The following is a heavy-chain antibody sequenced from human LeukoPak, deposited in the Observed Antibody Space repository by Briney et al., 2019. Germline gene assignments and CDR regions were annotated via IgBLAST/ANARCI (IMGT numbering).Heavy chain of an antibody. D-gene: IGHD3-22*01. CDR3: ARGYDSSGYYLLYYYYMDV. V-gene: IGHV1-2*02. J-gene: IGHJ6*03. CDR2: INPNSGGT. Sequence: ASVKVSCKASGYTFTGYYMHWVRQAPGQRLEWMGWINPNSGGTNYAQKLQGRVTMTRDTSISTAYMELSRLRSDDTAVYYCARGYDSSGYYLLYYYYMDVWGKGTSVTVSS. CDR1: GYTFTGYY.